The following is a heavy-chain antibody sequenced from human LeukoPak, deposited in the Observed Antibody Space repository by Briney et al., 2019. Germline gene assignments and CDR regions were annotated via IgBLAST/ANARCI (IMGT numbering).Heavy chain of an antibody. CDR2: INTNTGNP. CDR3: ARDAQPVAD. D-gene: IGHD6-19*01. CDR1: GYTFTGYY. Sequence: GASVKVSCKASGYTFTGYYMHWVRQAPGQGLEWMGWINTNTGNPTYAQGFTGRFVFSLDTSVSTAYLQISSLKAEDTAVYYCARDAQPVADWGQGTLVTVSS. V-gene: IGHV7-4-1*02. J-gene: IGHJ4*02.